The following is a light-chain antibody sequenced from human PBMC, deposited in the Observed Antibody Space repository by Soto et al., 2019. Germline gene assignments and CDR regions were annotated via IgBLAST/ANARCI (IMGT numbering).Light chain of an antibody. J-gene: IGKJ1*01. Sequence: IKMTQSPSTLSAAVGDRVTITSRASQTISNWLACYQQKPGKAPKFLIYMASSLESGVPSRFSGSGSGTEFTLTISSLQPDDFATYYCQQYNSYPPTFGQGTKVAIK. CDR3: QQYNSYPPT. CDR1: QTISNW. CDR2: MAS. V-gene: IGKV1-5*03.